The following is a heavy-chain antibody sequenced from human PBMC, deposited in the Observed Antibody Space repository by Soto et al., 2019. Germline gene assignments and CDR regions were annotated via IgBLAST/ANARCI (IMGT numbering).Heavy chain of an antibody. D-gene: IGHD6-6*01. CDR3: AKDAIAARPYPVHFDY. V-gene: IGHV3-30*18. CDR2: ISYDGSNK. Sequence: GGSLRLSCAASGFTFSSYGMHWVHQAPGKGLEWVAVISYDGSNKYYADSVKGRFTISRDNSKNTLYLQMNSLRAEDTAVYYCAKDAIAARPYPVHFDYWGQGTLVTVSS. J-gene: IGHJ4*02. CDR1: GFTFSSYG.